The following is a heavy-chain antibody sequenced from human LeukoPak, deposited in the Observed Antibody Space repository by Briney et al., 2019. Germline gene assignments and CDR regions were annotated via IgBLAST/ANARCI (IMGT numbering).Heavy chain of an antibody. V-gene: IGHV4-4*09. D-gene: IGHD2-15*01. J-gene: IGHJ1*01. CDR2: IYDSGIT. CDR3: AGRGHRYSRD. CDR1: GGSVTSGY. Sequence: SETLSLTCTVSGGSVTSGYWSWIRQPPGKGLEWIGYIYDSGITDYNPSLKSRLTISVDTSNNQFSLNLSSVTAADTAVYYCAGRGHRYSRDWGQGILATVSS.